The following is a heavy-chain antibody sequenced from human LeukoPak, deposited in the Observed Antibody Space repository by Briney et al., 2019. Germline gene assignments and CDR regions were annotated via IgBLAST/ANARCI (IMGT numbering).Heavy chain of an antibody. J-gene: IGHJ4*02. D-gene: IGHD4-23*01. CDR1: GYSFTSYW. CDR2: IYPGDSDT. V-gene: IGHV5-51*01. CDR3: ARISATVVTPFDY. Sequence: GESLKISCKGSGYSFTSYWIGWVRQMPGKGLEWMGIIYPGDSDTRYSPSFQGQVTISADKSISTAYLQWSGLKASDTAMYYCARISATVVTPFDYWGQGTLVTVSS.